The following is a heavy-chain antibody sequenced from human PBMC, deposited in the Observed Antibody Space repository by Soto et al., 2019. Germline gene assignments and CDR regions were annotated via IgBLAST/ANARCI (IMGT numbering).Heavy chain of an antibody. CDR3: ARAPYYYDSRGYWAY. D-gene: IGHD3-22*01. CDR2: ISGSGGST. J-gene: IGHJ4*02. V-gene: IGHV3-23*01. CDR1: GFTFSSYA. Sequence: GSLRLSCAASGFTFSSYAMSWVRQAPGKGLEWVSAISGSGGSTYYADSVKGRFTISRDNSKNTLYLQMNSLRAEDTAVYYCARAPYYYDSRGYWAYWGQGTLVTVSS.